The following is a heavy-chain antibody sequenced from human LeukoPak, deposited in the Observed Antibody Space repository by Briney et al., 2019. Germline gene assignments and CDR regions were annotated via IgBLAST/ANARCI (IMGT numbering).Heavy chain of an antibody. CDR1: GGSFSGYY. CDR3: ARGQSDDYGDPRGYFDL. CDR2: INHSGST. V-gene: IGHV4-34*01. D-gene: IGHD4-17*01. J-gene: IGHJ2*01. Sequence: SETLSLTCAVYGGSFSGYYWSWIRQPPGKGLEWIGEINHSGSTNYNPSLKSRVTISVDTSKNQFSLKPSFVTAADTAVYYCARGQSDDYGDPRGYFDLWGRGTLVTVSS.